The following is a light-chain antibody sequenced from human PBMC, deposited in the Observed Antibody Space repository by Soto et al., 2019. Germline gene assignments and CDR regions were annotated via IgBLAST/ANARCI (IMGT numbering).Light chain of an antibody. V-gene: IGKV1-9*01. CDR2: AAS. CDR3: QHRSNWPIT. CDR1: QGISSY. J-gene: IGKJ5*01. Sequence: IQLTQSPSSLSASVGDRVTITCRASQGISSYLAWYQQKPGKAPKLLIYAASTLQSGVPSRFSGSGSGTDFTLTISSLEPEDFATYYCQHRSNWPITFGQGTRLEIK.